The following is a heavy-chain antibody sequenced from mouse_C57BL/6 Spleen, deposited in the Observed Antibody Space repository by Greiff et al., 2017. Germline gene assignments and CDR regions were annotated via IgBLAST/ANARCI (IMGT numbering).Heavy chain of an antibody. Sequence: QVHVKQSGAELARPGASVKLSCKASGYTFTSYGISWVKQRTGQGLEWIGEIYPRSGNTYYNEKFKGKATLTADKSSSTAYMELRSLTSEDSAVYFCAGGGYYYGSSYAMDYWGQGTSVTVSS. CDR1: GYTFTSYG. V-gene: IGHV1-81*01. CDR2: IYPRSGNT. CDR3: AGGGYYYGSSYAMDY. D-gene: IGHD1-1*01. J-gene: IGHJ4*01.